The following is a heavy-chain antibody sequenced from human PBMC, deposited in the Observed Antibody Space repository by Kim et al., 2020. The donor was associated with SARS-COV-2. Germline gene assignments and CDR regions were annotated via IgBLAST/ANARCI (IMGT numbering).Heavy chain of an antibody. D-gene: IGHD1-26*01. J-gene: IGHJ6*01. Sequence: GGSLRLSCSVSGFSVSKTAMNCVRQAPGKGLEWVSAISGHGRDTYYGDSVKGRLTISRDTSKNTVYLQMNRLRAEDTALYYCAKDLWDYSGMDAWGPGTT. CDR2: ISGHGRDT. V-gene: IGHV3-23*01. CDR1: GFSVSKTA. CDR3: AKDLWDYSGMDA.